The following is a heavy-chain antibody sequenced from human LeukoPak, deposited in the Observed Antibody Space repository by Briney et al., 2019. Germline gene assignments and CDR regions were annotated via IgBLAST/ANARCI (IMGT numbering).Heavy chain of an antibody. J-gene: IGHJ3*02. CDR3: ATACGGDCYPHDAFDI. CDR1: GYTLTELS. D-gene: IGHD2-21*02. CDR2: FDPEDGET. Sequence: ASMKVSCKVSGYTLTELSMHWVRQAPGKGLEWMGGFDPEDGETIYAQKFQGRVTMTEDTSTDTAYMELSSLRSEDTAVYYCATACGGDCYPHDAFDIWGQGTMVTVSS. V-gene: IGHV1-24*01.